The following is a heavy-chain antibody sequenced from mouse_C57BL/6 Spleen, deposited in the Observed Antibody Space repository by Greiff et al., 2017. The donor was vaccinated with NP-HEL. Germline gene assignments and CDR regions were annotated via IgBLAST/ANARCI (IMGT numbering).Heavy chain of an antibody. D-gene: IGHD1-1*01. CDR2: ISSGGSYT. J-gene: IGHJ1*03. V-gene: IGHV5-6*01. Sequence: DVQLVESGGDLVKPGGSLKLSCAASGFTFSSYGMSWVRQTPDKRLEWVATISSGGSYTYYPDSVKGRFTISRDNAKNTLYLQMSSLKSEDTAMYYCARPDYYGSSSYWYFDVWGTGTTVTVSS. CDR1: GFTFSSYG. CDR3: ARPDYYGSSSYWYFDV.